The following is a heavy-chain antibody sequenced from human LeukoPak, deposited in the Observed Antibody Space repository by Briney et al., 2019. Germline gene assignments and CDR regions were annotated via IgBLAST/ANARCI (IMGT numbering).Heavy chain of an antibody. CDR2: VYYDGTT. V-gene: IGHV4-39*07. CDR1: GASISNSFYF. Sequence: PSETLSLTCTVSGASISNSFYFWGWIRQPPGQGLEWIGSVYYDGTTYNNPSLKSRVSISVDTSKNQFSLKLSSVTAADTAVYYCARVPLYWGQGILVTVSS. J-gene: IGHJ4*02. CDR3: ARVPLY.